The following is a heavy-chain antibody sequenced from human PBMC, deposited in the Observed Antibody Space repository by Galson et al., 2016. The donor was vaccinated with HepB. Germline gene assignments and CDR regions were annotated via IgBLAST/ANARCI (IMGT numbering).Heavy chain of an antibody. Sequence: TLSLTCAVSVDSVSSDDYSSSWIRQPPGKGLEWIGNIYHTGTTYYNPSLRSRVTISIDISKNQFSLNLSSVTAADTAIYYCARSPYEFASGYYKWFDLWGQGTLLTVSS. CDR3: ARSPYEFASGYYKWFDL. CDR2: IYHTGTT. CDR1: VDSVSSDDYS. V-gene: IGHV4-30-2*01. J-gene: IGHJ5*02. D-gene: IGHD3-3*01.